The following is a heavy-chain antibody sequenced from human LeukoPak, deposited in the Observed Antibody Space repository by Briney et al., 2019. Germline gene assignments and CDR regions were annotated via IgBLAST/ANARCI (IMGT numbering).Heavy chain of an antibody. J-gene: IGHJ4*02. Sequence: GGSLRLSCAASGFTFGNYWMSWVRQAPGKGLEWVANIKQDGSEKYYVDSVKGQFTISRDNAKNSLYLQMNSLRAEDTAIYYCTRVGYIDEGIDYWGQGTLVTVSS. CDR2: IKQDGSEK. CDR3: TRVGYIDEGIDY. D-gene: IGHD5-24*01. CDR1: GFTFGNYW. V-gene: IGHV3-7*04.